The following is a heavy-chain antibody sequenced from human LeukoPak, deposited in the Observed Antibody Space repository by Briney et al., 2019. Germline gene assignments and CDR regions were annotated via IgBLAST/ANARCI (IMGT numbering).Heavy chain of an antibody. CDR2: INPNSGSS. CDR1: GYTFTGYY. J-gene: IGHJ4*02. CDR3: ARSFYYGSGRALFDY. Sequence: GASVKVSCKASGYTFTGYYMHWVRQAPGQGLEWMGWINPNSGSSNYAQKFQGRVTMTRDTSISTAYMELSRLRSDDTAVYYCARSFYYGSGRALFDYWGQGTLVTVSS. D-gene: IGHD3-10*01. V-gene: IGHV1-2*02.